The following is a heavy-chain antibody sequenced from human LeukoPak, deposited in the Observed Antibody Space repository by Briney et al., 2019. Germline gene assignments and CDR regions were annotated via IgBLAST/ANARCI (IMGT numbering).Heavy chain of an antibody. Sequence: SETLSLTCTVSGGSISSYYWSWIRQTPGKGLEWIGCIYYSGSTNYNPSLKSRVTISVDMSKNQFSLKLSSVTAADTAVYYCATSYFGFGEGNAFDIWGQGTMVTVSS. CDR2: IYYSGST. CDR1: GGSISSYY. J-gene: IGHJ3*02. V-gene: IGHV4-59*01. D-gene: IGHD3-10*01. CDR3: ATSYFGFGEGNAFDI.